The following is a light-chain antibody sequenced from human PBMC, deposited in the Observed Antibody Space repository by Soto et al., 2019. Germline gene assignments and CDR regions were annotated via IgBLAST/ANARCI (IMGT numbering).Light chain of an antibody. J-gene: IGLJ3*02. V-gene: IGLV1-44*01. Sequence: QSVLTQPPSASGTPGQRVTISCSGSSSNIGRNTVNWYQQLPGTAPKLLIYSNNQRPSGAPDRFSGSKSGTSVSLAISGLQSEDEADYYCAAWDVSLNAWVFGGGTKLTVL. CDR1: SSNIGRNT. CDR3: AAWDVSLNAWV. CDR2: SNN.